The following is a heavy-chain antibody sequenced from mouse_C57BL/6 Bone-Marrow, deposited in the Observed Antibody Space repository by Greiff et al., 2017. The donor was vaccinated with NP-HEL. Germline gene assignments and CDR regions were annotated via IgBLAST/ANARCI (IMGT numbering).Heavy chain of an antibody. CDR3: ARCDSNYLAWFAY. Sequence: QVQLQQSGAELAKPGASVKLSCKASGYTFTSYWMHWVKQRPGQGLEWIGYINPSSGYTKYNQKFKDKATLTADKSSSTAYMQLSSLTYEDSAVYYCARCDSNYLAWFAYWGQGTLVTVSA. D-gene: IGHD2-5*01. J-gene: IGHJ3*01. CDR2: INPSSGYT. V-gene: IGHV1-7*01. CDR1: GYTFTSYW.